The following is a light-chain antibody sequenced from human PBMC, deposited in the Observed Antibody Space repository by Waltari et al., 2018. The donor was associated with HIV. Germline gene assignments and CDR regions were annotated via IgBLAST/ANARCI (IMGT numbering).Light chain of an antibody. CDR3: QAWDSRSVV. CDR1: KLGDKF. Sequence: SYALTQPPSVSVSPGQTATITCSGDKLGDKFTSWYQQKAGQSPLLVIYQDAKRPSGIPERFSGSNSGKTATLTISGAQAVDEADYYWQAWDSRSVVCGGGTKLTVL. J-gene: IGLJ2*01. V-gene: IGLV3-1*01. CDR2: QDA.